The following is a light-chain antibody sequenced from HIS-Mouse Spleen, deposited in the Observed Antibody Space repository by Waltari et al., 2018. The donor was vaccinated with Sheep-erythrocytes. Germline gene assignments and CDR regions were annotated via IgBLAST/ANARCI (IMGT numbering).Light chain of an antibody. Sequence: MVLPHSPPTLSLSPGERATLSCRASQSVSSYLAWYQQKPGHAPRLFIYDAANCATGIPPSFSGSESVTEFTHTIRGLEPEAFAVGCCQKRSNWCTFGQGTTLAIK. CDR2: DAA. CDR1: QSVSSY. J-gene: IGKJ2*02. CDR3: QKRSNWCT. V-gene: IGKV3-11*01.